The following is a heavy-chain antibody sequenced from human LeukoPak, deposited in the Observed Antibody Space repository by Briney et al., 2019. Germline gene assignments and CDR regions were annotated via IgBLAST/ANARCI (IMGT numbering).Heavy chain of an antibody. Sequence: SVKVSCKASGDTFTGYYMHGVRQAPGQGPEWMGWINPNSVGTNYAQKFQGRVTMTRDTSISTAYMELSRLRSDDTAVYYCARDRQHDSSGYYLYYYYYMDVWGKGTTVTVSS. CDR1: GDTFTGYY. D-gene: IGHD3-22*01. CDR2: INPNSVGT. J-gene: IGHJ6*03. CDR3: ARDRQHDSSGYYLYYYYYMDV. V-gene: IGHV1-2*02.